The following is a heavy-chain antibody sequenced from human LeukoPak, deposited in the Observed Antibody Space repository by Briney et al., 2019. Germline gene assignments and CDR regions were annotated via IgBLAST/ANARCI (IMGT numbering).Heavy chain of an antibody. CDR2: INHSGST. D-gene: IGHD6-19*01. CDR3: ARGRTLAVAGLSYYYYGMDV. V-gene: IGHV4-34*01. CDR1: GGSFSGFY. J-gene: IGHJ6*02. Sequence: SETLSLTCAVYGGSFSGFYWSWIRQPPGKGLEWIGEINHSGSTNYNPSLKSRVTISVDTSKNQFSLKLSSVTAADTAVYYCARGRTLAVAGLSYYYYGMDVWGQGTTVTVSS.